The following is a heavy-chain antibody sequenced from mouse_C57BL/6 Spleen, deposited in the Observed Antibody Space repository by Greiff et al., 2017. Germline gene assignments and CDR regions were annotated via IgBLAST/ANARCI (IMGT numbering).Heavy chain of an antibody. CDR2: IRSKRNNYAT. Sequence: DVHLVESGGGLVQPKGSLKLSCAASGFSFNTYAMNWVRQAPGRGLEWVARIRSKRNNYATSYADSVKNRFTISRDDSESRLCLKMNSLKTEDTAMYYCVGDRTGEFDVWGTGTTVTVSS. CDR3: VGDRTGEFDV. V-gene: IGHV10-1*01. D-gene: IGHD2-14*01. J-gene: IGHJ1*03. CDR1: GFSFNTYA.